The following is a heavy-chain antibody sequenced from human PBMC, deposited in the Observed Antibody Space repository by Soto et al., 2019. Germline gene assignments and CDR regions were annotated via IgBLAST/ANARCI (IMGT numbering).Heavy chain of an antibody. Sequence: EVQVLESGGGLVQRGGSLRLSCAASGFTFSSYAMTWVRQAPGKGLEWVSAISGSGGSTYYADSVKGRFTISRDNAKNSLYLQMNSLRAEDTAVYYCAREGGYCTNGVCYGDYFDYWGQGTLVTVSS. D-gene: IGHD2-8*01. CDR1: GFTFSSYA. CDR2: ISGSGGST. CDR3: AREGGYCTNGVCYGDYFDY. J-gene: IGHJ4*02. V-gene: IGHV3-23*01.